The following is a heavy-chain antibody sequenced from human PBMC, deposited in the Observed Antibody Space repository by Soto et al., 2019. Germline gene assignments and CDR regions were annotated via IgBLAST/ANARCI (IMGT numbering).Heavy chain of an antibody. V-gene: IGHV3-23*01. CDR1: GFTFGGYA. CDR3: AKTLVTMVRGKYYYMDV. D-gene: IGHD3-10*01. Sequence: DVQLLESGGGLVQPGGSLRLPCAAPGFTFGGYAMAWVRQAQGKGLGGFSVISVGGGTTYYAESVKGRFTISRDNSKKMLNLQMDSLRAEDTAVYHCAKTLVTMVRGKYYYMDVWGKGTTVSVSS. J-gene: IGHJ6*03. CDR2: ISVGGGTT.